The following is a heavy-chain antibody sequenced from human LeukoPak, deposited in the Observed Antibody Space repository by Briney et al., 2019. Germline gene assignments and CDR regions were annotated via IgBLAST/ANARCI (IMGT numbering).Heavy chain of an antibody. CDR3: ARAVVSSGYYYYYMDV. Sequence: PGGSLRLSCAASGFTFNTYGMHWVRRAPGKGLEWVALISYDGSDKYYADSVKGRFTISRDNSKNTLYLEMNSLRAEDTAVYYCARAVVSSGYYYYYMDVWGKGTTVTVSS. J-gene: IGHJ6*03. V-gene: IGHV3-30*03. CDR1: GFTFNTYG. CDR2: ISYDGSDK. D-gene: IGHD5-18*01.